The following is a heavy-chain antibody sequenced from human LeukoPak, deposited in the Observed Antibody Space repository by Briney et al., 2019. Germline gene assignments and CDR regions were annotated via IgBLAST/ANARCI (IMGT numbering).Heavy chain of an antibody. Sequence: VGSLRLSCAASGFTFSSYAMSWGRQAPGKGLECVSAISGSGGSTYYADSVKGRFTISRDNSKNTLYLQMNSLRAEDTAVYYCAKVRGSYYYYIDVWGKGTTVTVSS. CDR3: AKVRGSYYYYIDV. V-gene: IGHV3-23*01. J-gene: IGHJ6*03. CDR2: ISGSGGST. D-gene: IGHD1-26*01. CDR1: GFTFSSYA.